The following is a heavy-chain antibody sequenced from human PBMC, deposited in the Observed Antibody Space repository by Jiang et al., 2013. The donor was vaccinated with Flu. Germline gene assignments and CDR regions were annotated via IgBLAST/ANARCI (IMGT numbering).Heavy chain of an antibody. V-gene: IGHV3-49*04. CDR2: IRSKAYGGTT. CDR1: GFTFGDYA. D-gene: IGHD6-13*01. J-gene: IGHJ4*02. CDR3: TSGVAAAGIPYYFDY. Sequence: VQLVESGGGLVQPGRSLRLSCTASGFTFGDYAMSWVRQAPGKGLEWVGFIRSKAYGGTTEYAASVKGRFTISRDDSKSIAYLQMNSLKTEDTAVYYCTSGVAAAGIPYYFDYWGQGTLVTVSS.